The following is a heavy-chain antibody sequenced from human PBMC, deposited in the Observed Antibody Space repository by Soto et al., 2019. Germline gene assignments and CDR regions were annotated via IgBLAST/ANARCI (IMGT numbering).Heavy chain of an antibody. CDR2: IVPIYRTA. V-gene: IGHV1-69*01. CDR3: VRDSGAKLSSS. D-gene: IGHD6-13*01. CDR1: GGTFSSYR. J-gene: IGHJ4*02. Sequence: QVQLVQSGAEVKKPGSSVKVSCKASGGTFSSYRINWVRQAPGQGLAGVGGIVPIYRTADYAQKFQGRVNITADESARTSYMELRSLKSQDTAVYYCVRDSGAKLSSSWGQGTLVTVSS.